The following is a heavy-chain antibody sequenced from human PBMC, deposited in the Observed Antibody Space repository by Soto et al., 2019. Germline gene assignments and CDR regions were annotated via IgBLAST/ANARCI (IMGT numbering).Heavy chain of an antibody. V-gene: IGHV3-48*02. J-gene: IGHJ4*02. Sequence: EVQLVESGGGVVQPGGSLRLSCAASGFTVINYDMVWVRQAPGKGLEWVSFITINAKTINYVDAVKGRFTISRDNAKNSVNLQMNRLRDEDTAVYYCARSLGGGHWDYWGPGTLVTVSS. CDR1: GFTVINYD. D-gene: IGHD3-16*01. CDR2: ITINAKTI. CDR3: ARSLGGGHWDY.